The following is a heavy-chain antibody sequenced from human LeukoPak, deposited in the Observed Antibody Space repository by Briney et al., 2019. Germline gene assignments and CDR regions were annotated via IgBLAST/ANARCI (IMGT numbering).Heavy chain of an antibody. D-gene: IGHD6-13*01. J-gene: IGHJ4*02. Sequence: PGGSLRLSCAASGFTVSSNYMSWVRQAPGKGLEWVSVIYTGGSTYYADSVKGRFTISRDNSKNTLYLQMDSLRAGDTAVYYCARATGIAASGPAYWGQGTLVTVSS. V-gene: IGHV3-66*01. CDR1: GFTVSSNY. CDR2: IYTGGST. CDR3: ARATGIAASGPAY.